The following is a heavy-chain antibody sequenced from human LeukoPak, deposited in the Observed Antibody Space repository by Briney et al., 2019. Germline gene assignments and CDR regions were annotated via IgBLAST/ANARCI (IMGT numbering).Heavy chain of an antibody. Sequence: SETLSLTCTVSGGSISTYYWSWIRQPAGKGLEWIGRIYTSGSTNYNPSLKSRVSISVDNSNNQFSLKLGSVTAADTAVYYCARGDYVDGGYFDYWGQGSLVTVSS. CDR2: IYTSGST. CDR3: ARGDYVDGGYFDY. J-gene: IGHJ4*02. D-gene: IGHD4-17*01. V-gene: IGHV4-4*07. CDR1: GGSISTYY.